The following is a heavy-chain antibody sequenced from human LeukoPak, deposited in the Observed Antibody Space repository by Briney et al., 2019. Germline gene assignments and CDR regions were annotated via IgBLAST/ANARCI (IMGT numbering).Heavy chain of an antibody. CDR3: ARELTSISA. CDR2: IYSGGST. Sequence: PGGSLRLSCAASGFPFSTYAMSWVRQAPGKGLEWVSVIYSGGSTYYADSVKGRFTISRDNSKNTLYLQMNSLRAEDTAVYYCARELTSISAWGQGTMVTVSS. D-gene: IGHD3-3*02. V-gene: IGHV3-53*01. CDR1: GFPFSTYA. J-gene: IGHJ3*01.